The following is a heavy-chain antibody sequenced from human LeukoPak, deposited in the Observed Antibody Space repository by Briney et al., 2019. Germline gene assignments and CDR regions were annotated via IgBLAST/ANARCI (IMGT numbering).Heavy chain of an antibody. V-gene: IGHV3-23*01. CDR3: AKDQDPYYYGSGSYYDY. CDR2: ISGSGGST. CDR1: GFTFSSYA. J-gene: IGHJ4*02. Sequence: PGGSLRLSCAASGFTFSSYAMSWVRQAPGKGPEWVSAISGSGGSTYYADSVKGRFTISRDNSKNTLYLQMNSLRAEDTAVYYCAKDQDPYYYGSGSYYDYWGQGTLVTVSS. D-gene: IGHD3-10*01.